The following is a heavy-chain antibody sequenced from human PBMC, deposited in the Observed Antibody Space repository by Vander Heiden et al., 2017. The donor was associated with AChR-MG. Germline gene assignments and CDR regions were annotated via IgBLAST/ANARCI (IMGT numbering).Heavy chain of an antibody. J-gene: IGHJ3*02. CDR3: ARDRAARLRWDAFDI. Sequence: EVQLVESGGGLVKPGGSLRLACAAAGFTFSSYSMNWVRQAPGKGLEWVSSISSSSSYIYYADSVKGRFTISRDNAKNSLYLQMNSLRAEDTAVYYCARDRAARLRWDAFDIWGQGTMVTVSS. CDR1: GFTFSSYS. D-gene: IGHD6-6*01. V-gene: IGHV3-21*01. CDR2: ISSSSSYI.